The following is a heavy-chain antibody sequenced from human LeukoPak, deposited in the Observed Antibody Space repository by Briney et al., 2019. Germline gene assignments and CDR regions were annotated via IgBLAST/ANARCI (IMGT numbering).Heavy chain of an antibody. J-gene: IGHJ5*02. D-gene: IGHD6-13*01. CDR1: GGSISSYY. CDR3: ARVSSSSWYRWFDP. Sequence: SETLSLTCTVSGGSISSYYWSWIRQPPGKGLEWIGYIYYSGSTNYNPSLKSRVTISVDTSKNQFSLKLSSVTAADTAVYYCARVSSSSWYRWFDPWGQGTLVTVSS. CDR2: IYYSGST. V-gene: IGHV4-59*01.